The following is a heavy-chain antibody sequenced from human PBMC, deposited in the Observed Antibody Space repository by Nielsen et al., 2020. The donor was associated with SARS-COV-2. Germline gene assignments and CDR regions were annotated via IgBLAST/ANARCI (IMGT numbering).Heavy chain of an antibody. CDR3: ARVRVEMATTTFDY. CDR1: GGSISSSNW. J-gene: IGHJ4*02. V-gene: IGHV4-4*02. CDR2: IYHSGST. Sequence: SETLSLTCAVSGGSISSSNWWSWVRPPPGKGLEWIGEIYHSGSTNYNPSLKSRVTISVDKSKNQFSLKLSSVTAADTAVYYCARVRVEMATTTFDYWGQGTLVTVSS. D-gene: IGHD5-24*01.